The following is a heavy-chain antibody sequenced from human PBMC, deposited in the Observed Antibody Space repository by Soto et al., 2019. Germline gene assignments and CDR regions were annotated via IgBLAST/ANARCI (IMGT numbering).Heavy chain of an antibody. CDR2: VYDSGSN. Sequence: SETLSLTCSVSGDSMTTYYWTWIRRAPGKGLEWIGYVYDSGSNNYNPSLRSRVTISLDPSNSQFSLKMTSVAAADTAVYYCARSFIYGAQRFDYWGQGALVTV. CDR3: ARSFIYGAQRFDY. J-gene: IGHJ4*02. D-gene: IGHD3-10*01. CDR1: GDSMTTYY. V-gene: IGHV4-59*01.